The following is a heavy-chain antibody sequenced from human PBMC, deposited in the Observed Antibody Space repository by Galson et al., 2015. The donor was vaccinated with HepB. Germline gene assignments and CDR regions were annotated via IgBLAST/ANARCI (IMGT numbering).Heavy chain of an antibody. CDR2: IKQDGSEK. Sequence: SLRLSCAASGFTFSSYWMSRVRQAPGKGLERVANIKQDGSEKYYVDSVKGRFTISRDNAENSLYLQMNSLRAEDTAVYYCARVWVDGGGLGYIHAFDIWGQGTMVTVSS. D-gene: IGHD1-1*01. J-gene: IGHJ3*02. CDR1: GFTFSSYW. CDR3: ARVWVDGGGLGYIHAFDI. V-gene: IGHV3-7*01.